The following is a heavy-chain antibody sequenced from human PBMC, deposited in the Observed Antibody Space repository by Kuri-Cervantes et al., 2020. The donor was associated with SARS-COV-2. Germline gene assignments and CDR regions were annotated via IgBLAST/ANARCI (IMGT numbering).Heavy chain of an antibody. CDR3: ARSNSFRRLVVISQGGAFDI. CDR1: EGTFSNYV. CDR2: IIPIFSTT. V-gene: IGHV1-69*06. J-gene: IGHJ3*02. Sequence: SVKVSCKAAEGTFSNYVISWVRQAPGQGLEWMGGIIPIFSTTNYAQNFQGRVTITADKSTTTAYMEVSSLRSEDSAVYYCARSNSFRRLVVISQGGAFDIWGQGTMVTVSS. D-gene: IGHD3-22*01.